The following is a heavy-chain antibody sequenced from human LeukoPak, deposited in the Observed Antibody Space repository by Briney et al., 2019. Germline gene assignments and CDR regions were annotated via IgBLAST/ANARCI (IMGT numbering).Heavy chain of an antibody. D-gene: IGHD6-13*01. CDR3: ARDGGIAAAGQFDI. Sequence: SETLSLTCAVYGGSFSGYYWSWIRQPPGKGLEWIGEINHSGSTNYNPSLKSRVTISVDTSKNQFSLKLSSVTAADTAVYYCARDGGIAAAGQFDIWGQGTMVTVSS. CDR2: INHSGST. CDR1: GGSFSGYY. V-gene: IGHV4-34*01. J-gene: IGHJ3*02.